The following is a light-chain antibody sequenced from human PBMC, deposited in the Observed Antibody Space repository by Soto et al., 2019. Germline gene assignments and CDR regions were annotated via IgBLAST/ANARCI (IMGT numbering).Light chain of an antibody. CDR1: SSDVGGYNY. CDR2: DVS. V-gene: IGLV2-11*01. CDR3: CSNAGSYSVV. Sequence: QSALTQPRSVSGSPGQSVTISCTGTSSDVGGYNYVSWYQQHPGKAPKLMINDVSKRHSGVPDRFSGSKSGNTASLTTSGLQAEDEADYYCCSNAGSYSVVFGGGTKLTVL. J-gene: IGLJ2*01.